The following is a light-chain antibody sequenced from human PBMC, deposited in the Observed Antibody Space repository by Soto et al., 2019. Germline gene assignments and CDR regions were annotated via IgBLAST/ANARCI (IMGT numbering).Light chain of an antibody. V-gene: IGKV3-20*01. CDR1: QSVSSY. J-gene: IGKJ5*01. CDR3: QQYGSSPIT. CDR2: GAS. Sequence: EIVLTQSPATLSLSPGERATLSCRASQSVSSYLAWYQQKPGQAPRLLIYGASTRATGIPARFNGSGSGTEFTLTISRLEPEDFAVYYCQQYGSSPITFGQGTRLEIK.